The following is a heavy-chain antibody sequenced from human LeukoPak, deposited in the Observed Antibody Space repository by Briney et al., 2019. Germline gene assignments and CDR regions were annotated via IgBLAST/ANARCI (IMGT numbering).Heavy chain of an antibody. CDR2: ISSSGSTI. J-gene: IGHJ6*04. Sequence: GESLRLSCAASGFTFSSYEMNWVRQAPAKGLERVSYISSSGSTINYANAVKGRFTISRDNAKNSLYLQMNSLRAEDTAVYCCAELGITMIGGVWGKGTTVTISS. CDR1: GFTFSSYE. CDR3: AELGITMIGGV. D-gene: IGHD3-10*02. V-gene: IGHV3-48*03.